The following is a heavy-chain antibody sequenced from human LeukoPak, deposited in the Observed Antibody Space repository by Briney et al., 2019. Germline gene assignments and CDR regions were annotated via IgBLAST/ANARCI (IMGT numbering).Heavy chain of an antibody. Sequence: GGSLRLSCAASGFTFSSYEMNWVRQAPGKGLEWVSYISSSGSTIYYTDSAKGRFTISRDNAKNSLHLQMNSLRAEDTAVYYCATDLIHYYGSGAKTWGQGTLVTVSS. J-gene: IGHJ5*02. CDR1: GFTFSSYE. D-gene: IGHD3-10*01. CDR3: ATDLIHYYGSGAKT. CDR2: ISSSGSTI. V-gene: IGHV3-48*03.